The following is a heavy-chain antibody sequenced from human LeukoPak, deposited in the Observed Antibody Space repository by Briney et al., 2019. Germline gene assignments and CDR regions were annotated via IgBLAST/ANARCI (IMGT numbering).Heavy chain of an antibody. J-gene: IGHJ4*02. Sequence: NASETLSLTCTVSGGSIRSSYYYWGWIRQPPGKGLEWIGSIYDSGSTYYNPSLKSRVTISVDTSKNQFSLKLNSVTAADTAVYYCARGGIFGVVKKIKNYFDYWGQGTLVTVSS. CDR1: GGSIRSSYYY. D-gene: IGHD3-3*01. CDR2: IYDSGST. CDR3: ARGGIFGVVKKIKNYFDY. V-gene: IGHV4-39*01.